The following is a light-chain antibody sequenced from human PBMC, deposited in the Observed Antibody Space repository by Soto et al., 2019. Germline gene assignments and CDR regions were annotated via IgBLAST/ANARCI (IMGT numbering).Light chain of an antibody. CDR2: GAS. CDR1: QSVSSSY. J-gene: IGKJ3*01. Sequence: EIVLTQSPGTLSLSPGERATLSCRASQSVSSSYLAWYQQKPGQAPRLLIYGASSRATGTPDRFSGSGSGTDFTLTISRLEPEDFEVYYCQKYGSSPFTFGPGTKVDI. V-gene: IGKV3-20*01. CDR3: QKYGSSPFT.